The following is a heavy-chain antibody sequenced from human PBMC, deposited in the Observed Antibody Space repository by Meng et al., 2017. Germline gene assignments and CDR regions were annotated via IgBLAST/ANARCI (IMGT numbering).Heavy chain of an antibody. CDR2: ITKDGSRK. Sequence: QVQVVESGGDVVPTGMSLTLSCAASGLIFSNYEMHWVRQAPGKGLEWVACITKDGSRKYYLGSVRGRFTISRDNSKNTLYLEMNSLRSEDTALYYCARDFDYWGQGTLVTVSS. CDR1: GLIFSNYE. V-gene: IGHV3-30*16. CDR3: ARDFDY. J-gene: IGHJ4*02.